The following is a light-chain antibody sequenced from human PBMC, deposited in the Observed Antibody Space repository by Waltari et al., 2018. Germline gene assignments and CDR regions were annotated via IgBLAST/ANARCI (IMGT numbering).Light chain of an antibody. V-gene: IGLV3-10*01. Sequence: SYELTQPPSVSVSPGQTARIPCSGDQLPKKYASWSQQKSGQAPVLVIYEDSKRPSGIPERFSGSSSGTMATLTISGAQVEDEADYYCYSTDSSGNHEEGVFGGGTKLTVL. J-gene: IGLJ2*01. CDR1: QLPKKY. CDR2: EDS. CDR3: YSTDSSGNHEEGV.